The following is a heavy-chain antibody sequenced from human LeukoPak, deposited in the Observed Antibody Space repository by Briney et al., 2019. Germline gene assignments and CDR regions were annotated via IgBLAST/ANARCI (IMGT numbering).Heavy chain of an antibody. CDR2: ITPYSGGT. CDR1: GYTFTDYY. J-gene: IGHJ3*02. CDR3: AREFNTYYYGSGSHDAFDI. D-gene: IGHD3-10*01. V-gene: IGHV1-2*02. Sequence: GASVKVSCKASGYTFTDYYIHWVRQAPGQGLEWMGWITPYSGGTDYAQKFQGRVTMTMDTSISPVYMELSRLRSDDTAVYYCAREFNTYYYGSGSHDAFDIWGQGTEVTVS.